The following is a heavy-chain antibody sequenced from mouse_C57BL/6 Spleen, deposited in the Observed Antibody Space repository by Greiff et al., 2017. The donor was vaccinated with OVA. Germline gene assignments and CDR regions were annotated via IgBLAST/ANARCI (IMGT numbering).Heavy chain of an antibody. J-gene: IGHJ2*01. D-gene: IGHD1-1*01. V-gene: IGHV1-54*01. Sequence: VHLVESGAELVRPGTSVKVSCKASGYAFTNYLIEWVKQRPGQGLEWIGVINPGSGGTNYNEKFKGKATLTADKSSSTAYMQLSSLTSEDSAVYFCARRDYYGSRYYFDYWGQGTTLTVSS. CDR2: INPGSGGT. CDR1: GYAFTNYL. CDR3: ARRDYYGSRYYFDY.